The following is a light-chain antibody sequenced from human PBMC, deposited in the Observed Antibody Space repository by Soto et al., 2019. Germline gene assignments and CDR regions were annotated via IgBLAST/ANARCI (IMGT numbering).Light chain of an antibody. CDR1: SSDVGAYNY. CDR3: TSYAGSNIWV. J-gene: IGLJ3*02. V-gene: IGLV2-8*01. Sequence: QSALTQPPSASGSPGQSVTISCTGTSSDVGAYNYVSWYQQYPGKAPKLMNYEVSKRPSGVPDRFSGSKSGKTASLTVSGLQPEDEADYYCTSYAGSNIWVFGGGTKVTVL. CDR2: EVS.